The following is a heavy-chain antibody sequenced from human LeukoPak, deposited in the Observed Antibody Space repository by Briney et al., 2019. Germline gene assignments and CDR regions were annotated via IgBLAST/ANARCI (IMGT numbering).Heavy chain of an antibody. Sequence: VASVKVSCKASGYTFTSYAMNWVRQAPGQGLEWMGWINTNTGNPTYAQGFTGRFVFSLDTSVSTAYLQISSLKAEDTAVYYCARDQLAPDSGYDLNFDYWGQGTLVTVSS. D-gene: IGHD5-12*01. CDR2: INTNTGNP. J-gene: IGHJ4*02. CDR1: GYTFTSYA. CDR3: ARDQLAPDSGYDLNFDY. V-gene: IGHV7-4-1*02.